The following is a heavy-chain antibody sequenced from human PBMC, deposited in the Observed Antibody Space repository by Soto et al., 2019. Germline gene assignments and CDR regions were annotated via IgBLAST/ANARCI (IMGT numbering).Heavy chain of an antibody. CDR1: GYSFTTYW. J-gene: IGHJ3*02. CDR2: IDPSDSYT. CDR3: ARPINGDPDAFDI. Sequence: EVQLVQSGAEVKKPGESLRISCKGSGYSFTTYWISWVRQMPGKGLEWMGRIDPSDSYTNYSPSFQGHVTISADKSISTAYLQWSRLKASDTAMYYCARPINGDPDAFDIWGQGTMVTVSS. V-gene: IGHV5-10-1*01. D-gene: IGHD4-17*01.